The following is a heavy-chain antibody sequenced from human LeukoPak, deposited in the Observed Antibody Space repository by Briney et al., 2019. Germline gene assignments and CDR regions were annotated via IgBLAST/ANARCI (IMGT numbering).Heavy chain of an antibody. V-gene: IGHV3-43D*03. D-gene: IGHD6-6*01. CDR3: TKGLRFAAALTPFDY. CDR1: GFPFDDHA. CDR2: ISWDGGTT. Sequence: GGSLRLSCAASGFPFDDHAMHWVRQAPGKGLEWISLISWDGGTTYYADSVKGRFTISRHNSKNSVYLQMNSLRPEDTAIYYCTKGLRFAAALTPFDYWGQGTLVTVSS. J-gene: IGHJ4*02.